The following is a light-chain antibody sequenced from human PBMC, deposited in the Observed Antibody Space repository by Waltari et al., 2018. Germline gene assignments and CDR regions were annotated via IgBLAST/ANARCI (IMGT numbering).Light chain of an antibody. Sequence: EVVLLKSPPSLPVPLGRRASIPCGPIQSFVYSDGNTYLNWFQQRPGQSPRRLIYKVSNRDSGVPDRFSGSGSGTDFTLKISRVEAEDVGVYYCMQATHWPHTFGQGTKVEIK. CDR3: MQATHWPHT. J-gene: IGKJ2*01. CDR1: QSFVYSDGNTY. CDR2: KVS. V-gene: IGKV2-30*01.